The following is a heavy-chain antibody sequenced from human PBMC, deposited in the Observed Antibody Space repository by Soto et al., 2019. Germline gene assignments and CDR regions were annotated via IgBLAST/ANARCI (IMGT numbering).Heavy chain of an antibody. CDR2: LSSDGFGA. CDR3: ARDLGGPGY. Sequence: PVGSLRLSCAASGFSLSPYWMHWVRQVPGRGLEWVARLSSDGFGAAYADSVKGRFFISRDIARNTLSLQMNRLRADDTAVYYCARDLGGPGYWGRGTSVTVSS. CDR1: GFSLSPYW. V-gene: IGHV3-74*03. J-gene: IGHJ4*02. D-gene: IGHD3-16*01.